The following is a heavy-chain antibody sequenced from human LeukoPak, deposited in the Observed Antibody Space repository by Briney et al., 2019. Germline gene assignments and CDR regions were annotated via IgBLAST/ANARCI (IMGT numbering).Heavy chain of an antibody. CDR3: ARRMAGATTDAFDI. V-gene: IGHV4-38-2*01. Sequence: SETLSLTCAVSGFSVSSGYYWGWIRQPPGKGLEWIGTINHSGNTFHNPSPKSRVTTSVDTSKNQFSLRLSSVTAADTAVYYCARRMAGATTDAFDIWGQGTMVTVSS. J-gene: IGHJ3*02. CDR1: GFSVSSGYY. CDR2: INHSGNT. D-gene: IGHD6-19*01.